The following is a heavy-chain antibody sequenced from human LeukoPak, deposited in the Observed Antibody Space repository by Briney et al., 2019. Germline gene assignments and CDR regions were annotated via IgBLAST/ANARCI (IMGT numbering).Heavy chain of an antibody. D-gene: IGHD6-19*01. CDR1: GFTFSSYA. V-gene: IGHV3-30-3*01. CDR3: AIGWFDY. Sequence: GRSLRLSCAASGFTFSSYAMHWVRQAPGKGLEWVAVISYDGSNKYYADSVKGRFTISRDNSKNTLYLQMNSLRAEDTAVYYCAIGWFDYWGQGTLVTVSS. J-gene: IGHJ4*02. CDR2: ISYDGSNK.